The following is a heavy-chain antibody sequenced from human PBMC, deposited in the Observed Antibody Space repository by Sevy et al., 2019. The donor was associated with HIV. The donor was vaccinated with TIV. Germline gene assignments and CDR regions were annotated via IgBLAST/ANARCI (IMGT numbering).Heavy chain of an antibody. J-gene: IGHJ4*02. CDR3: ARDLPPSATTVPHFDC. D-gene: IGHD4-17*01. CDR2: ISNSGTTI. CDR1: GFTFRSYE. V-gene: IGHV3-48*03. Sequence: GGSLRLSCEASGFTFRSYEMNWVRQAPGKGLEWVSYISNSGTTISYSDSVRGRFTISRDNARNLLYLQMNSLRAEDTAVYFCARDLPPSATTVPHFDCWGQGTLVTVSS.